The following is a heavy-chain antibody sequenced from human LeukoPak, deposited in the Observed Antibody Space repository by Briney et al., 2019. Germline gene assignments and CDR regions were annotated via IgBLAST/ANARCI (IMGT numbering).Heavy chain of an antibody. CDR2: ISYHGNNK. D-gene: IGHD3-16*02. CDR3: ARSLSVIRPNYFDS. Sequence: GGSLRLSCAASGFTFSSYTMHWVRQAPGKGLEWVAVISYHGNNKYQADSVKGRFTISRDNSKNTLFLQMNSLRDEDTAVYFCARSLSVIRPNYFDSWGQGTLVTVSS. CDR1: GFTFSSYT. J-gene: IGHJ4*02. V-gene: IGHV3-30*04.